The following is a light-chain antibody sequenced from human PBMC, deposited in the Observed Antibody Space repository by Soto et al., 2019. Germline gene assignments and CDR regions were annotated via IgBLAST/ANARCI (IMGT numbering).Light chain of an antibody. V-gene: IGKV3-20*01. CDR3: QQYGSPPYT. CDR2: DAS. CDR1: QSVISNY. J-gene: IGKJ2*01. Sequence: EIVFTQSPGTLSLSPGERATLSCRASQSVISNYLAWYQQKPGQAPRLLIYDASSRATGIPDRFSGSGSGTDFTLIISRLEPEDFAVFYCQQYGSPPYTFGQGTKLEIK.